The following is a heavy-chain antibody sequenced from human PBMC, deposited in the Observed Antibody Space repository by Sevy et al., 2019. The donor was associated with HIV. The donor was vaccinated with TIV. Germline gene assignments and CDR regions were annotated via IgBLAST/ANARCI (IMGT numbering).Heavy chain of an antibody. CDR1: GFTFGDYA. D-gene: IGHD6-13*01. CDR3: TSDSIAAAGWNWFDP. V-gene: IGHV3-49*03. Sequence: GGSLRLSCTASGFTFGDYAMSWFRQAPGKGLEWVGFIRSKAYGGKTEYAASVKDRFTISRDESKSMAYLQMNSLKTEETAVYYCTSDSIAAAGWNWFDPWGQGTLVTVSS. J-gene: IGHJ5*02. CDR2: IRSKAYGGKT.